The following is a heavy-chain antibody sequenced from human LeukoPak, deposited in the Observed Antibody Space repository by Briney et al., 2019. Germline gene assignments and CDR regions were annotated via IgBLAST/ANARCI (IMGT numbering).Heavy chain of an antibody. CDR2: IYTSGST. D-gene: IGHD5-18*01. V-gene: IGHV4-61*02. CDR3: AREGYSYGYFVDY. J-gene: IGHJ4*02. Sequence: TSQTLSLTCIVSGGSISSGSYYWSWIRQPAGKGLEWIGRIYTSGSTNYNPSLKSRVTISVDTSKNQFSLKLSSVTAADTAVYYCAREGYSYGYFVDYWGQGTLVTVSS. CDR1: GGSISSGSYY.